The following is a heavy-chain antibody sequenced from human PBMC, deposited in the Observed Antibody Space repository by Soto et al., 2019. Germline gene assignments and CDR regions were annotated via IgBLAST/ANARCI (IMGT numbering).Heavy chain of an antibody. CDR2: IYPGDSDT. V-gene: IGHV5-51*01. J-gene: IGHJ4*02. D-gene: IGHD2-21*01. Sequence: DSLKISCEGSGYSFSHYWIAWVRQVPGKGLELMGIIYPGDSDTRYSPSFQGQVTISADKSISTAYLQWSSLKASDTATYYCATVMATTLPYYFDYWGQGTLVTVSS. CDR3: ATVMATTLPYYFDY. CDR1: GYSFSHYW.